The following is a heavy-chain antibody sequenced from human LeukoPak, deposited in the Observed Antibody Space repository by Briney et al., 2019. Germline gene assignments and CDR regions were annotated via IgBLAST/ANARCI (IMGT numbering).Heavy chain of an antibody. CDR2: IIPIFGTA. Sequence: SVKVSCKASGGTFSSYAISWVRQAPGQGLEWMGGIIPIFGTADYAQKFQGRVTITADESTSTAYMELSSLRSEDTAVYYCARTLWFGRAYYGMDVWGKGTTVTVSS. CDR1: GGTFSSYA. V-gene: IGHV1-69*13. D-gene: IGHD3-10*01. J-gene: IGHJ6*04. CDR3: ARTLWFGRAYYGMDV.